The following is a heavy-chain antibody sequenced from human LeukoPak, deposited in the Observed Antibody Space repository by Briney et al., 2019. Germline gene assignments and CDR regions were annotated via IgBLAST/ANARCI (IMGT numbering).Heavy chain of an antibody. J-gene: IGHJ4*02. CDR2: MNPNSGNT. CDR3: ARAGSGYDSSGYYFVDY. D-gene: IGHD3-22*01. Sequence: ASVKVSCKASGYTFTSYDINWVRQATGQGLEWMGWMNPNSGNTGYAQKFQGRVTMTRNTSISTAYMELSSLRSEDTAVYYCARAGSGYDSSGYYFVDYWGQGTLVTVSS. CDR1: GYTFTSYD. V-gene: IGHV1-8*01.